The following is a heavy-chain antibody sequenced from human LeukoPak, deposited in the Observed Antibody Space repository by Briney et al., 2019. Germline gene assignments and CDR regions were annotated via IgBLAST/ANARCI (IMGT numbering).Heavy chain of an antibody. CDR1: GFTFSSYG. V-gene: IGHV3-30*02. Sequence: GGSLRLSCAVSGFTFSSYGMHWVRQAPGKGLEWVAFIRYDGSNKYYADSVKGRFTISRDNSKNTLYLQMNSLRAEDTAVYYCAKMWYYDSSGYLPLFDYWGQGTLVTVSS. CDR2: IRYDGSNK. J-gene: IGHJ4*02. CDR3: AKMWYYDSSGYLPLFDY. D-gene: IGHD3-22*01.